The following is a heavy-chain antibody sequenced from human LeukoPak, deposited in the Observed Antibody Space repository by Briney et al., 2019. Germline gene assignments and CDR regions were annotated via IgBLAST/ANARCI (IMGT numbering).Heavy chain of an antibody. D-gene: IGHD3-10*01. CDR2: INHSGST. Sequence: ASETLSLTCAVYGGSFSGYYWSWIRQPPGKGLEWIGEINHSGSTNYNPSLKSRVTISVDTSKNQFSLKLSSVTAADTAVYYCARGRRMVRGVITHYYYYMEVWGKGTTVTVSS. V-gene: IGHV4-34*01. CDR1: GGSFSGYY. CDR3: ARGRRMVRGVITHYYYYMEV. J-gene: IGHJ6*03.